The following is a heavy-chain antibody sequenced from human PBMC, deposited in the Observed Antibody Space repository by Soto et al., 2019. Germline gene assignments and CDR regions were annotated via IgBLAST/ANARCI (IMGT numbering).Heavy chain of an antibody. D-gene: IGHD6-6*01. V-gene: IGHV5-51*01. CDR3: ARWSFGSSSSTPDYFDF. Sequence: GESLKISCKGSGYSFTSYWIGWVRQMPGKGLEWMGIIYPGDSDTRYSPSFQGQVTISADKSISTAYLQWSSLKASDTAMYYCARWSFGSSSSTPDYFDFWGQGTLVTVSS. J-gene: IGHJ4*02. CDR2: IYPGDSDT. CDR1: GYSFTSYW.